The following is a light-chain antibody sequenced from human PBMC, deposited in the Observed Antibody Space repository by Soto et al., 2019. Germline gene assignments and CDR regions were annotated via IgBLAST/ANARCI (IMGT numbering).Light chain of an antibody. CDR1: RTVLKTSNERNY. J-gene: IGKJ4*01. V-gene: IGKV4-1*01. CDR2: WAS. CDR3: QQYLDNLLT. Sequence: IVMTQSPDSLAVSLGERATIYCKSSRTVLKTSNERNYLAWYQQKPGQSPKLLIYWASTREYGVPDRFSGSGSGTDFTLTIRSLQAEDVATYYCQQYLDNLLTFGGGTKVEI.